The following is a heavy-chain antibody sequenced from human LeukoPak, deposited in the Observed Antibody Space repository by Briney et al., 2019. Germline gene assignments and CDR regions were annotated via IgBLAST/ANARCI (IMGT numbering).Heavy chain of an antibody. Sequence: SETLSLTCTVSGGSISSSSHYWGWIRRPTGKGLECIGTIHYTGNTYYNPSLKSRVTISVDTSRNQFSLKLNSVTAADTAIYYCAGSGSNFLVNYWGQGTLVTVSS. D-gene: IGHD3-3*01. V-gene: IGHV4-39*01. J-gene: IGHJ4*02. CDR1: GGSISSSSHY. CDR2: IHYTGNT. CDR3: AGSGSNFLVNY.